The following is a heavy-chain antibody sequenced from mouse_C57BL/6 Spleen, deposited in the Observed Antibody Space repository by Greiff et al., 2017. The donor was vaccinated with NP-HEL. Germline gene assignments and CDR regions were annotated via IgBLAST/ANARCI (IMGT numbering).Heavy chain of an antibody. CDR2: IWTGGGT. V-gene: IGHV2-9-1*01. D-gene: IGHD2-2*01. Sequence: VQLQESGPGLVAPSQSLSITCTVSGFSLTSYAISWVRQPPGKGLEWLGVIWTGGGTNYNSALKSRLSISKDNSKSQDFLKMNSLQTDDTARYYCARIGGYDVGDWYFDVWGTGTTVTVSS. CDR3: ARIGGYDVGDWYFDV. J-gene: IGHJ1*03. CDR1: GFSLTSYA.